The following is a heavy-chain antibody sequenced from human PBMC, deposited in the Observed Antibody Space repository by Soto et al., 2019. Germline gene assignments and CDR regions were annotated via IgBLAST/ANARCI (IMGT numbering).Heavy chain of an antibody. V-gene: IGHV4-59*08. J-gene: IGHJ3*02. CDR1: GGSISSYY. Sequence: ASETLSLTCTVSGGSISSYYWSWIRQPPGKGLEWIGFIYYSGSTNYNPSLKSRVTISVDTSKNQFSLKLNSVTAADTAVYYCARRTNYGTFDIWGQGTMVTVSS. CDR3: ARRTNYGTFDI. CDR2: IYYSGST. D-gene: IGHD1-7*01.